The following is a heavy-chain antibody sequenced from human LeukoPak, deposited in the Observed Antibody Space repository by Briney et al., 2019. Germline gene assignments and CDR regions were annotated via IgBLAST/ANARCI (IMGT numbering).Heavy chain of an antibody. Sequence: PGGSLRLSCAASGFTFSDAWMSWVRQAPGKGLEWVGRIKSKTYGVTTDYAAPVQGRFSISRDDSINTLYLQMNSLKTEDTAVYYCTRHPPSFDYWGQGTLVTVSS. V-gene: IGHV3-15*01. CDR3: TRHPPSFDY. J-gene: IGHJ4*02. CDR2: IKSKTYGVTT. CDR1: GFTFSDAW.